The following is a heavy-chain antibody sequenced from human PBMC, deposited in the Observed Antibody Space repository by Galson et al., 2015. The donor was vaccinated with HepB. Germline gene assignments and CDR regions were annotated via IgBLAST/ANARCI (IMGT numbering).Heavy chain of an antibody. CDR1: GFTFDDYA. J-gene: IGHJ4*02. Sequence: SLRLSCAVSGFTFDDYAMSWFRQAPGKGLEWVGFIRAKASGGTRQYAASVKGRFTISRDDSKSIAYLQMNSLKTEDTAMYYRTREPGEPWLVPSYYFDYWGQGTLVTVSS. V-gene: IGHV3-49*03. CDR3: TREPGEPWLVPSYYFDY. D-gene: IGHD6-19*01. CDR2: IRAKASGGTR.